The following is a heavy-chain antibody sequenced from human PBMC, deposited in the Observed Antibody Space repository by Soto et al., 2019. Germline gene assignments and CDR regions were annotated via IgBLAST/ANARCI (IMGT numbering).Heavy chain of an antibody. J-gene: IGHJ6*02. V-gene: IGHV1-8*01. CDR1: GYTFTSYD. CDR2: MNPNSGNT. CDR3: ARGDIVVVPAARRYYYYGMDV. Sequence: ASVKVSCKASGYTFTSYDINCVRQATGQVLEWMGWMNPNSGNTGYAQKFQGRVTMTRNTSISTAYMELSSLRSEDTAVYYCARGDIVVVPAARRYYYYGMDVWGQGTTVTVSS. D-gene: IGHD2-2*01.